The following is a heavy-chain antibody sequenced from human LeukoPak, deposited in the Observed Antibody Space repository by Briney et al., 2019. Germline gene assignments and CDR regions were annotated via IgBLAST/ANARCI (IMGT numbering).Heavy chain of an antibody. CDR1: GGSISSSSYY. Sequence: SETLSLTSTVSGGSISSSSYYWGWIRQPPGKGLEWIGSIYYSGSTYYNPSLKSRVTISVDTSKNQFSLKLSSVTAADTAVYYCARMVPEYSSSWDGLFDYWGQGTLVTVSS. J-gene: IGHJ4*02. V-gene: IGHV4-39*01. D-gene: IGHD6-13*01. CDR2: IYYSGST. CDR3: ARMVPEYSSSWDGLFDY.